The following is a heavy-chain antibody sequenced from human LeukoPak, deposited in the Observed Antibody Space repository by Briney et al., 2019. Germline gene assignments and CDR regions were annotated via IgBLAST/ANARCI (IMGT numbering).Heavy chain of an antibody. CDR3: AKADFFRGPIDY. Sequence: GGSLRLSCAASGFTFSSYALSWVRQAPGKGLEWASAISGSGGSTYYADSVKGRFTISRDNSKNTLYLQMNSLRAEDTAVYYCAKADFFRGPIDYWGQGTLVTVSS. D-gene: IGHD3-10*01. CDR2: ISGSGGST. J-gene: IGHJ4*02. V-gene: IGHV3-23*01. CDR1: GFTFSSYA.